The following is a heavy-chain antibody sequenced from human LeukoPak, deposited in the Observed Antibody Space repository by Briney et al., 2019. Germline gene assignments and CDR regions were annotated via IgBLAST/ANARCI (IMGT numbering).Heavy chain of an antibody. CDR3: AIHGGGTIRIEAFDV. Sequence: PGGSLRLSCAGSGFTFSSYSMNWVRQAPGKGLEWVSSITSSSSYIYYADSVKGRFTISRDKAKKSVYLQMNSLRAEDTALYYCAIHGGGTIRIEAFDVWGQGTMVTISS. D-gene: IGHD3-3*01. V-gene: IGHV3-21*04. CDR2: ITSSSSYI. CDR1: GFTFSSYS. J-gene: IGHJ3*01.